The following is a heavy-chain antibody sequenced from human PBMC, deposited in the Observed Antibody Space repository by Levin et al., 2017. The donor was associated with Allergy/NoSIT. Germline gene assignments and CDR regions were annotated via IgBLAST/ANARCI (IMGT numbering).Heavy chain of an antibody. CDR1: GFTFSSYY. CDR2: ISDSGGYT. CDR3: ARDDSGYYSWGGPFDF. J-gene: IGHJ4*02. V-gene: IGHV3-23*01. Sequence: GGSLRLSCAASGFTFSSYYMSWVRQAPGKGLEWVSAISDSGGYTYYADSVKGRFTISRDNSKNTLYLQMYSLRAEDTAVYYCARDDSGYYSWGGPFDFSGQGTLVTVSS. D-gene: IGHD5-12*01.